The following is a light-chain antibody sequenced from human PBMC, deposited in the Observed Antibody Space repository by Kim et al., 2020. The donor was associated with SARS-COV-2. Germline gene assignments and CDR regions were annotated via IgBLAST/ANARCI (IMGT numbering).Light chain of an antibody. CDR2: DST. CDR1: SSNIGNNY. J-gene: IGLJ3*02. V-gene: IGLV1-51*01. Sequence: GQKVTSCCSGSSSNIGNNYVSRYRQVPGTAPQLLISDSTKRHSGIPDRFSGSKSGTSATLGIAGLQTGDEADYYCVTWDNNLGGVVFGGGTQLTVL. CDR3: VTWDNNLGGVV.